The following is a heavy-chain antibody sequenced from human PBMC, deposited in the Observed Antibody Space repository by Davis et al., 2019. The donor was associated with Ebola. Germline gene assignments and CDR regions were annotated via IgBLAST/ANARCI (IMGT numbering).Heavy chain of an antibody. D-gene: IGHD1-26*01. CDR3: ARDSSGVVGANDFDY. CDR1: GYTFTSHD. J-gene: IGHJ4*02. Sequence: ASVKVSCKASGYTFTSHDINWARQATGQGLEWVGWINPNSGNTGYARKFQGRVTMTRITSINTAYMELSSLRSEDTAVYFCARDSSGVVGANDFDYWGQGTLVTVSS. V-gene: IGHV1-8*01. CDR2: INPNSGNT.